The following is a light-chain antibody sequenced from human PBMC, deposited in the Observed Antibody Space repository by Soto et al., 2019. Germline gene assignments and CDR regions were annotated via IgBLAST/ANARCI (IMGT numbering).Light chain of an antibody. CDR3: AAWDDSLNGPV. Sequence: QPVLTQPPSASGTPGQRVTISCSGSGSNIGTNTVSWYRQLPGTAPKLLIYTNNQRPSGVPDRFSGSKSGTSASLAISGLQSEDEADYYCAAWDDSLNGPVFGGGTKLTVL. J-gene: IGLJ3*02. V-gene: IGLV1-44*01. CDR1: GSNIGTNT. CDR2: TNN.